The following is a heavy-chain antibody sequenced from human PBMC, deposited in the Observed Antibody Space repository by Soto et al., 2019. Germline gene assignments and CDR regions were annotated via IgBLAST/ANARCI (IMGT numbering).Heavy chain of an antibody. CDR1: GGTFSSYA. J-gene: IGHJ6*02. D-gene: IGHD6-6*01. CDR2: IIPIFGTA. CDR3: ARGSSYSSSSDYYYYYGMDV. V-gene: IGHV1-69*13. Sequence: SVKVSCKASGGTFSSYAISWVRQAPGQGLEWMGGIIPIFGTANYAQKFQGRVTITADESTSTAYMELSSLRSEDTAVYYCARGSSYSSSSDYYYYYGMDVWGQGTTVTVSS.